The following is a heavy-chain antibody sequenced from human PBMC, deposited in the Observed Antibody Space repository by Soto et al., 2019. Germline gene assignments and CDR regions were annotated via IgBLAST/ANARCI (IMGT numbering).Heavy chain of an antibody. CDR1: GGSLSSGGYS. D-gene: IGHD2-2*01. J-gene: IGHJ5*02. V-gene: IGHV4-30-2*01. CDR2: IYHSGST. CDR3: ARHGGYCSSTSCPPGNWFDP. Sequence: PSETLSLTCAVSGGSLSSGGYSWSWIRQPPGKGLEWIGYIYHSGSTYYNPSLRSRVTISVDRSKNQFSLKLSSVTAADTAVYYCARHGGYCSSTSCPPGNWFDPWGQGTLVTVSS.